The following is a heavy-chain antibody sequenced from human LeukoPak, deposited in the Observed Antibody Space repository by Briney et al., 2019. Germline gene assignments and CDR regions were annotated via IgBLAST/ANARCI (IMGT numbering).Heavy chain of an antibody. CDR2: IHYDETS. CDR1: GFTFSTYW. V-gene: IGHV3-74*01. CDR3: ARGAEGHNYGELDS. D-gene: IGHD5-18*01. J-gene: IGHJ5*01. Sequence: GGSLRLSCAASGFTFSTYWMHWVRQIPGKGLVWLSRIHYDETSTYVDSVRGRFTISRDNTKSTLYLQMNSLRADDTAVYYCARGAEGHNYGELDSWGQGTLVTVSS.